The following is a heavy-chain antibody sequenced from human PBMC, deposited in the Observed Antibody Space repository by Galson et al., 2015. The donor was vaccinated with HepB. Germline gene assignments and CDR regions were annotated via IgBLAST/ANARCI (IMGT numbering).Heavy chain of an antibody. CDR1: GFTFSSYW. CDR2: IKQDGSEK. CDR3: ATRASIAARPLYFDY. D-gene: IGHD6-6*01. Sequence: SLRLSCAASGFTFSSYWMSWVRQAPGKGLGWVANIKQDGSEKYYVDSVKGRFTISRDNAENSLYLQMNSLRAEDTAVYYCATRASIAARPLYFDYWGQGTLVTVSS. V-gene: IGHV3-7*03. J-gene: IGHJ4*02.